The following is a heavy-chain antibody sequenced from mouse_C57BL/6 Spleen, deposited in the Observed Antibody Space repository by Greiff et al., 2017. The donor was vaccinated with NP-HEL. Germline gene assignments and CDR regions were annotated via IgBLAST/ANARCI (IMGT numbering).Heavy chain of an antibody. Sequence: EVMLVESGGGLVKPGGSLKLSCAASGFTFSDYGMHWVRQAPEKGLEWVAHISSGSSTIYYADTVKGRFTISRDNAKNTLFLQMTSLRSEDTAMYYCARSYGNYYAMDYWGQGTSVTVSS. CDR1: GFTFSDYG. J-gene: IGHJ4*01. CDR3: ARSYGNYYAMDY. D-gene: IGHD2-1*01. V-gene: IGHV5-17*01. CDR2: ISSGSSTI.